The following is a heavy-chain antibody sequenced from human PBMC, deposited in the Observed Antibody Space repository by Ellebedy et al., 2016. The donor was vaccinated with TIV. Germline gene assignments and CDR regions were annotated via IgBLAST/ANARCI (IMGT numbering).Heavy chain of an antibody. CDR3: ARVPPYCSGGSCSYGMDV. CDR2: IYTSGST. CDR1: GGSISSYY. Sequence: GSLRLXCTVSGGSISSYYWSWIRQPAGKGLEWIGRIYTSGSTNYNPSLKSRVTMSVDTSKNQFSLKLSSVTAADTAVYYCARVPPYCSGGSCSYGMDVWGQGTTVTVSS. D-gene: IGHD2-15*01. J-gene: IGHJ6*02. V-gene: IGHV4-4*07.